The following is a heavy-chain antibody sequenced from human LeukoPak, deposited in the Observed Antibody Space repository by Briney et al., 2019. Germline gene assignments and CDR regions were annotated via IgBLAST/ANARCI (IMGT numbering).Heavy chain of an antibody. CDR1: GVSISSSNSY. Sequence: SETLSLTCTVSGVSISSSNSYWGWVRQPPGKGLEWIGSIYYTGNTYYNASLKSRVTISIDTSKNQISLRLTSVTATDTAVYYCARQTGSGLFILPGGQGTLVTVSS. V-gene: IGHV4-39*01. J-gene: IGHJ4*02. D-gene: IGHD3/OR15-3a*01. CDR2: IYYTGNT. CDR3: ARQTGSGLFILP.